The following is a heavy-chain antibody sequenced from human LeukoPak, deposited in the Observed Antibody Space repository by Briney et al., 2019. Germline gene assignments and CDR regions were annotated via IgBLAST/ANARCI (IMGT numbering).Heavy chain of an antibody. CDR2: INPNSGGT. D-gene: IGHD5-12*01. V-gene: IGHV1-2*02. CDR3: ARGPGYSGYGGRGY. Sequence: ASVKVSCKASGGTFSSYAISWVRQAPGQGLEWMGWINPNSGGTNYAQKFQGRVTMTRDTSISTAYMELSRLRSDDTAVYYCARGPGYSGYGGRGYWGQGTLVTVSS. CDR1: GGTFSSYA. J-gene: IGHJ4*02.